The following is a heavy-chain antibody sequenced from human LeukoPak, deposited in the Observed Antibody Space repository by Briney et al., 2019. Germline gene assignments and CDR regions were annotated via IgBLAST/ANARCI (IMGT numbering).Heavy chain of an antibody. CDR1: GGSISDYY. V-gene: IGHV4-59*01. CDR2: IYYSGSS. Sequence: SETLSLTCTVSGGSISDYYWNWIRQPPGKGLEWIGYIYYSGSSNYNPSLKSRVTISVDTSKSQFSLKLSSVTAADTAVYYCARDRITMVRGVIISGKNWFDPWGQGTLVTVSS. CDR3: ARDRITMVRGVIISGKNWFDP. D-gene: IGHD3-10*01. J-gene: IGHJ5*02.